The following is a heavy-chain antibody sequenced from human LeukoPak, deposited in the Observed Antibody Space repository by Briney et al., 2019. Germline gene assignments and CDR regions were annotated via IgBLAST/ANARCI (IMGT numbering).Heavy chain of an antibody. CDR1: GFTFSSYA. Sequence: GGSLRLSCAASGFTFSSYAMSWVRQAPGKGLEWVSAISGSGGSTYYADSVKGRFTISRDNAKNSLYLQMNSLRAEDTAVYYCARDPPATIFGVVIHFDYWGQGTLVTVSS. D-gene: IGHD3-3*01. CDR2: ISGSGGST. J-gene: IGHJ4*02. V-gene: IGHV3-23*01. CDR3: ARDPPATIFGVVIHFDY.